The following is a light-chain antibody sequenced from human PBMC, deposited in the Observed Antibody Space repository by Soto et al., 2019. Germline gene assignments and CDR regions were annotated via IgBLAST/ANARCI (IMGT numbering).Light chain of an antibody. CDR3: TSWTTSTTML. CDR1: RSHIGAYNF. J-gene: IGLJ2*01. CDR2: DVS. V-gene: IGLV2-14*03. Sequence: QSVLTQPASVSGSPGQSITITCTGTRSHIGAYNFVSWYQQHPGEVPKLMLHDVSIRPSGVSNRFSGSKSGNTYSLTISRLEAEDEDDYYCTSWTTSTTMLFGGGT.